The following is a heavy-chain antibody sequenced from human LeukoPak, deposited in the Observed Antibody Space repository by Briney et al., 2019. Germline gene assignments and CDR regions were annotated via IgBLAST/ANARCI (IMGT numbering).Heavy chain of an antibody. Sequence: SESLSLTCTVSGGSLTIGYYCWTWNRPHPGKCLEWIGYINPSASTDYNPSLQSQVTMSLDTSQNQFSLKLTSVTAADTAMYYFARGQDTCKTGYLGQGTLVTVSS. D-gene: IGHD1-1*01. CDR3: ARGQDTCKTGY. J-gene: IGHJ4*02. V-gene: IGHV4-31*01. CDR2: INPSAST. CDR1: GGSLTIGYYC.